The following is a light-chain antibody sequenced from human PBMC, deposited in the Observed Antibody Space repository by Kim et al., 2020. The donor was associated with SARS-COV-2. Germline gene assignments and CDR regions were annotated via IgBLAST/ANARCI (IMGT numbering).Light chain of an antibody. Sequence: PGERPTLSCRASQSVDSAHLGWYQQKPGQAPRLLFSGASSRATGTPDRFSGSGSGTDFTLTISRLEPEDFAVYYCQQYHNFRWTFGQGTKVDFK. CDR3: QQYHNFRWT. CDR1: QSVDSAH. V-gene: IGKV3-20*01. CDR2: GAS. J-gene: IGKJ1*01.